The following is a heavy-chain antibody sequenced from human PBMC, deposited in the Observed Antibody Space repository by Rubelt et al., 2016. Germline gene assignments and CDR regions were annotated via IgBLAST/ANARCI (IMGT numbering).Heavy chain of an antibody. CDR3: ARSIVVVVAATPKSGAFDI. D-gene: IGHD2-15*01. V-gene: IGHV3-7*04. J-gene: IGHJ3*02. CDR2: IKQDGSEK. Sequence: GLEWVANIKQDGSEKYYVDSVKGRFTISRDNAKNSLYLQMNSLRAEDTAVYYCARSIVVVVAATPKSGAFDIWGQGTMVTVSS.